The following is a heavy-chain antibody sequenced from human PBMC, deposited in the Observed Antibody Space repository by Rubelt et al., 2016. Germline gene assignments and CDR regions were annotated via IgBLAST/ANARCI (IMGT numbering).Heavy chain of an antibody. CDR3: ARVGNWGIDH. CDR2: ISAYNGNT. J-gene: IGHJ4*02. Sequence: QVQMVQSGAEVKKPGASVKVSCKASGYTFTTYGISWVRQATGTGLEWMGWISAYNGNTNYAKKFKGRSTMTTDTSPSTAYRECRRLRSDDTAVYFCARVGNWGIDHWGQGTLVTVSS. V-gene: IGHV1-18*01. CDR1: GYTFTTYG. D-gene: IGHD7-27*01.